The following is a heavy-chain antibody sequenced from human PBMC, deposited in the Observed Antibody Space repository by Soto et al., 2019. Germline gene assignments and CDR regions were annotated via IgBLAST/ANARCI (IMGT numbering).Heavy chain of an antibody. D-gene: IGHD5-12*01. CDR1: GGSISSSSYY. J-gene: IGHJ4*02. CDR3: AGTHGYSGYV. V-gene: IGHV4-39*01. Sequence: QLQLQESGPGLVKPSETLSLTCTVSGGSISSSSYYWGWIRQPPEKGLEWIGSIYYSGSTYYNPSLKSRVTISVATSKNQFSLKLSSVTAADTAVYYCAGTHGYSGYVWGQGTLVTVSS. CDR2: IYYSGST.